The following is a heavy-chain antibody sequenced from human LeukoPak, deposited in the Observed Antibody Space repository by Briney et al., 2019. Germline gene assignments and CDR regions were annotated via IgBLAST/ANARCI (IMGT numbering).Heavy chain of an antibody. J-gene: IGHJ4*02. CDR3: ARDSVIVIMIVAEPEEDY. Sequence: SETLSLTCTVSGYSLSSGYSWGWIGQPPGKGLEWIGSIYHSGNTYYNPSLKSRVTISVDTSKNQFSLKLSSVTAADKAVYYCARDSVIVIMIVAEPEEDYWGQGTLVTVSS. CDR1: GYSLSSGYS. D-gene: IGHD3-22*01. V-gene: IGHV4-38-2*02. CDR2: IYHSGNT.